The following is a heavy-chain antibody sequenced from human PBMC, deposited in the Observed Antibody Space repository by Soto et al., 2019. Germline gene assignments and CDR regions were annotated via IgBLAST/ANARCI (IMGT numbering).Heavy chain of an antibody. Sequence: SPTLSLTCAISGDSVSSNSAAWNWIRQSPSRGLEWLGRTYYRSKWYNDYAVSVKSRITINPDTSKNKFSLQLNSVTPEDTAVYYCARAKVAVAGIGFDYWGQGTLVTVSS. J-gene: IGHJ4*02. CDR3: ARAKVAVAGIGFDY. D-gene: IGHD6-19*01. CDR1: GDSVSSNSAA. V-gene: IGHV6-1*01. CDR2: TYYRSKWYN.